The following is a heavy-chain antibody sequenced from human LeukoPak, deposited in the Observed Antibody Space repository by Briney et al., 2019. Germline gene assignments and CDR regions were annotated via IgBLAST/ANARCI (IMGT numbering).Heavy chain of an antibody. CDR3: ARVEVATMRPPQLRQLNAFDI. Sequence: ASVKVSCKASGYTFTGYYMHWVRQAPGQGLEWMGWINPNSGGTNYAQKFQGRVTMTRDTSISTAYMELSRLRSDDTAVYYCARVEVATMRPPQLRQLNAFDIWGQGTMVTVSS. V-gene: IGHV1-2*02. CDR1: GYTFTGYY. CDR2: INPNSGGT. D-gene: IGHD5-12*01. J-gene: IGHJ3*02.